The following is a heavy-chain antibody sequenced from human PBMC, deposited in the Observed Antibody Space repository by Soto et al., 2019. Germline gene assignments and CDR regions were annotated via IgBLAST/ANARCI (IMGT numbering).Heavy chain of an antibody. V-gene: IGHV1-69*13. Sequence: GASVKVSCKASGGTFSSYAISWVRQAPGQGLEWMGGIIPIFGTANYAQKFQGRVTITADESTSTAYMELSSLRSEDTAVYYCARGGIERDSFGVVHGWFDPWGQGTLVTVSS. CDR2: IIPIFGTA. CDR3: ARGGIERDSFGVVHGWFDP. D-gene: IGHD3-3*01. CDR1: GGTFSSYA. J-gene: IGHJ5*02.